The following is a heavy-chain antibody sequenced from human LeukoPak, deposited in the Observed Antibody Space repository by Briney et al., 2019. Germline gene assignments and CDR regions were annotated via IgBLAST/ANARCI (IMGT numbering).Heavy chain of an antibody. V-gene: IGHV1-8*02. CDR2: MNPNSGNT. CDR1: GYTFTSYD. D-gene: IGHD2-2*01. Sequence: ASVKVSCKASGYTFTSYDINWVRQATGQGLEWMGWMNPNSGNTGYAQKFQGRVTMTRDTSTSTVYMELSSLRSEDTAVYYCARDRGAPAATYYYYYMDVWGKGTTVTVSS. J-gene: IGHJ6*03. CDR3: ARDRGAPAATYYYYYMDV.